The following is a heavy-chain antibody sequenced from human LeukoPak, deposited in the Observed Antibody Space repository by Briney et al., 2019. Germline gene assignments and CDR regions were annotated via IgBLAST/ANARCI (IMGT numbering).Heavy chain of an antibody. CDR3: ARVYGSGSYGYYGMDV. J-gene: IGHJ6*02. CDR1: GDSVSSNSAA. Sequence: SQTLSLTCALSGDSVSSNSAAWNWVRQSPSRGLEWLGRTYYRSKWYNDYAVSVKSRITINPDTSKNQFSLQLNSVTPEDTAVYYCARVYGSGSYGYYGMDVWGQGTTVTVSS. V-gene: IGHV6-1*01. D-gene: IGHD3-10*01. CDR2: TYYRSKWYN.